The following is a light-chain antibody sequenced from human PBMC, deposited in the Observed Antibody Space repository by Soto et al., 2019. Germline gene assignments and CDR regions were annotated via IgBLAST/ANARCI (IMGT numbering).Light chain of an antibody. V-gene: IGKV3-15*01. CDR2: GAS. CDR3: QQCIRWT. J-gene: IGKJ1*01. Sequence: EIVMTQSPASLSVSPGDRVTVSYRASQNVGSNVAWFQQRPGQAPRLLIYGASTRAAGIPGRFSGGGSDTEFTLTISSLQSEDFATYYCQQCIRWTFGQGTRLELK. CDR1: QNVGSN.